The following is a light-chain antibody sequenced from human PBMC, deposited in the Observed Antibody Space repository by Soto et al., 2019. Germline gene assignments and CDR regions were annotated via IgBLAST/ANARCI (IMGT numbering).Light chain of an antibody. CDR1: NSRVGDYNY. V-gene: IGLV2-14*01. CDR3: SSYRSSSTFYV. J-gene: IGLJ1*01. CDR2: DVS. Sequence: QSVITRPSSLSASLRQTMTKRRAGNNSRVGDYNYVSWYQQYPGEAPKLMIYDVSNRPSGVSNRFSGSKSGNTASLTISGLQAEDEADYYCSSYRSSSTFYVFGTGTKVTVL.